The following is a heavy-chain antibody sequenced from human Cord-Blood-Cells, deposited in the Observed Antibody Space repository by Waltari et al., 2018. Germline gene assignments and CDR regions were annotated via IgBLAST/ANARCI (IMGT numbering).Heavy chain of an antibody. V-gene: IGHV1-24*01. Sequence: QVQLVQYGPEVKKPGASVKVSCKISGYTLNELSMHWVRQAPGKVLEWMGGFEPEDVETIYAKKFQGRVTRTEDTSTDTAYMELFSLRSEDTAVYYCATGIPTSSWHRFQHWGQGTLVTVSS. CDR1: GYTLNELS. CDR3: ATGIPTSSWHRFQH. J-gene: IGHJ1*01. D-gene: IGHD6-13*01. CDR2: FEPEDVET.